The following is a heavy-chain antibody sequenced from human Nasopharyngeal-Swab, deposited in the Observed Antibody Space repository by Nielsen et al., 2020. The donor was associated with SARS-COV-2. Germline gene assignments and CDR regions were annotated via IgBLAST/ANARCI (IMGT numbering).Heavy chain of an antibody. D-gene: IGHD3-10*01. Sequence: LSCTVSGGSISSGSYYWSWIRQPAGKGLEWIGRIYTSGSTNYNPSLKSRVTISVDTSKNQFSLKLSSVTAADTAVYYCASEWFGELDDYYYGMDVWGQGTTVTVSS. J-gene: IGHJ6*02. CDR2: IYTSGST. CDR1: GGSISSGSYY. CDR3: ASEWFGELDDYYYGMDV. V-gene: IGHV4-61*02.